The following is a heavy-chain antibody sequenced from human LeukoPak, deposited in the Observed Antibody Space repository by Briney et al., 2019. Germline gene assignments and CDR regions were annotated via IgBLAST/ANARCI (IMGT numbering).Heavy chain of an antibody. CDR1: GFTFSSYA. CDR3: ARDYYDSSGYLYYYYGMDV. V-gene: IGHV3-30*04. J-gene: IGHJ6*02. D-gene: IGHD3-22*01. Sequence: PGGSLRLSCAASGFTFSSYAMHWVRQAPGKGLEWVAVISYDGSNKYYADSVKGRFTISRDNSKNTLYLQMNSLRAEDTAVYYCARDYYDSSGYLYYYYGMDVWGQGTTVTVSS. CDR2: ISYDGSNK.